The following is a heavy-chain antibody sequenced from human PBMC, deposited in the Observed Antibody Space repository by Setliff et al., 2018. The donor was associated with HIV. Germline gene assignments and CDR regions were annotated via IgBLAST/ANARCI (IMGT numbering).Heavy chain of an antibody. CDR3: VREVRAAYKGPLWFGQSDPRPDTFDI. J-gene: IGHJ3*02. CDR1: GYTFTAYY. CDR2: INPYSGGT. V-gene: IGHV1-2*04. D-gene: IGHD3-10*01. Sequence: GGLVKVSCKASGYTFTAYYIHWARQAPGQGLEWMGWINPYSGGTNYAQNFQGWVTMTRDTSITTAYMELSRLTSDDTALYFCVREVRAAYKGPLWFGQSDPRPDTFDIWGQGTMVTVSS.